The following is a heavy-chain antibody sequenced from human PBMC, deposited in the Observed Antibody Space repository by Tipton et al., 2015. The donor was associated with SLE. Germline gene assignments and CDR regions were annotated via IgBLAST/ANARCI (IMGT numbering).Heavy chain of an antibody. Sequence: TLSLTCTVSGASISDGAYYWSWIRQHQGKGLEYIGYISHTGNTYSKPSLKSRVTISEDTSKQQFSLKLSSLTAAGTAMYYCARHAGDYAYFDSWGQGTLVTVSS. CDR3: ARHAGDYAYFDS. D-gene: IGHD4-17*01. J-gene: IGHJ4*02. CDR1: GASISDGAYY. CDR2: ISHTGNT. V-gene: IGHV4-30-4*01.